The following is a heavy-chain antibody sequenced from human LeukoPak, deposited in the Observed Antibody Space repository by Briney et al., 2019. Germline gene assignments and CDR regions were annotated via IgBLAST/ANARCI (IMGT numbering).Heavy chain of an antibody. D-gene: IGHD5-12*01. Sequence: SETLSLTCAVYGGSFSGYYWSWIRQPPGKGLEWIGEINHSGSTYYNPSLKSRVTISVDTSKNQFSLKLSSVTAADTAVYYCARVVDIVATHLFDYWGQGTLVTVSS. V-gene: IGHV4-34*01. CDR2: INHSGST. CDR3: ARVVDIVATHLFDY. J-gene: IGHJ4*02. CDR1: GGSFSGYY.